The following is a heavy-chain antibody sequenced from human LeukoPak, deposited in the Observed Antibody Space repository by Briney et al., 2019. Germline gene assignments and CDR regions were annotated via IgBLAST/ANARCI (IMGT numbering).Heavy chain of an antibody. CDR2: ISSGGTTI. CDR1: GFTFSSYE. Sequence: PGGSLGLSCAASGFTFSSYEMYWVRQAPGKGLEWLSYISSGGTTIYYADSVKGRFTVSRDNAKNSLSLELNSLRVDDTAIYYCARVGSTAEAGTPDYWGQGTLVTVSS. V-gene: IGHV3-48*03. J-gene: IGHJ4*02. CDR3: ARVGSTAEAGTPDY. D-gene: IGHD6-13*01.